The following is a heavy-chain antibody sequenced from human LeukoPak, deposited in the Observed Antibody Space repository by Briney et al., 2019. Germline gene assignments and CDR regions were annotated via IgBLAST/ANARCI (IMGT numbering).Heavy chain of an antibody. CDR2: IYYSGST. V-gene: IGHV4-59*08. CDR3: ARGVPGIAVAGTNAFDI. CDR1: GGSISIYY. J-gene: IGHJ3*02. Sequence: AETLSLTCTVSGGSISIYYWSWIRQPPGKGLEGIGYIYYSGSTNYHPSLKSRVTITVDTSKNQFSLKLSSVTAADTAVYYCARGVPGIAVAGTNAFDIWGQGTMVTVSS. D-gene: IGHD6-19*01.